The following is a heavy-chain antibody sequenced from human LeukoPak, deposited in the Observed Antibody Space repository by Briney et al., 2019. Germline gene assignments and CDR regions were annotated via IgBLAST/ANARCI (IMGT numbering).Heavy chain of an antibody. CDR1: GFTFSSYA. V-gene: IGHV3-30*04. Sequence: GGSLRLSCAASGFTFSSYAMHWVRQAPGKGLEWVAVISYDGSNKYYADSVKGRFTISRDNSKNTLYLQMNSLRAEDTAVYYCARDRERWLKFSFREFDYWGQGTLVTVSS. CDR3: ARDRERWLKFSFREFDY. J-gene: IGHJ4*02. CDR2: ISYDGSNK. D-gene: IGHD5-24*01.